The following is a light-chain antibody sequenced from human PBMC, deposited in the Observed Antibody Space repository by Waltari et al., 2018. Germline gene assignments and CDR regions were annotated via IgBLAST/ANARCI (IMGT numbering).Light chain of an antibody. CDR1: ISAGVGYNH. V-gene: IGLV2-14*03. CDR3: SSFTSSSTLV. Sequence: QSALTPPVSVSGSPGPSITIPSTRTISAGVGYNHLAWYQQHPGKAPKLLIYDVTNRPAGVSNRFSGSKSGNTASLTISGLQAEDEADYHCSSFTSSSTLVFGTGTKVTVL. J-gene: IGLJ1*01. CDR2: DVT.